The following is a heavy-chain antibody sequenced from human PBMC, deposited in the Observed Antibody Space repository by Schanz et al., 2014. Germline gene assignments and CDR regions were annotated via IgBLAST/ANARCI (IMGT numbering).Heavy chain of an antibody. Sequence: VQLVESGGCVVQPGRSLRLSCAASGFTFSSYGMHWVRQAPGKGLEWVAIISLDGSNQYYADSVKGRFAISRDNSKDTLYLQMNSLRTEDTAVYYCAGDWASGRYYSDYWGQGTLVTVSS. J-gene: IGHJ4*02. V-gene: IGHV3-30*03. CDR2: ISLDGSNQ. CDR3: AGDWASGRYYSDY. CDR1: GFTFSSYG. D-gene: IGHD1-26*01.